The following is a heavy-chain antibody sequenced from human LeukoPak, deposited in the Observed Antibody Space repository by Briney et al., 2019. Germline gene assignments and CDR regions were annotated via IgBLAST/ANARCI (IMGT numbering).Heavy chain of an antibody. CDR1: GYTFTSYY. CDR2: INPSGGST. D-gene: IGHD3-22*01. Sequence: GASVKVSCKAPGYTFTSYYMHWVRQAPGQGLEWMGLINPSGGSTGYAQKFQGRVTMTRDTSTSTVYMELSSLRSEDTAVYYCARVAPLLYYYDSSGYFDYWGQGTLVTVSS. J-gene: IGHJ4*02. V-gene: IGHV1-46*01. CDR3: ARVAPLLYYYDSSGYFDY.